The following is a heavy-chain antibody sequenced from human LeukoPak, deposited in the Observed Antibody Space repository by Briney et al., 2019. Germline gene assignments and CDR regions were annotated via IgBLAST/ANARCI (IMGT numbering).Heavy chain of an antibody. J-gene: IGHJ2*01. D-gene: IGHD6-19*01. Sequence: PGGSLRLSCVVSGFTFSSYGMSWVRQAPGKGLEWVSAITASGGFTYYEDSVKGRFTISRDNSKNTLYLHMNTLRVEDTAVYYCAKSRNMVAGTLFGYWYFDLWGRGTLVTVSS. CDR1: GFTFSSYG. CDR2: ITASGGFT. CDR3: AKSRNMVAGTLFGYWYFDL. V-gene: IGHV3-23*01.